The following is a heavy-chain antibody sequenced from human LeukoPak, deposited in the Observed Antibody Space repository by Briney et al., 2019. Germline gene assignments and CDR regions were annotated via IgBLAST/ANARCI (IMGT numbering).Heavy chain of an antibody. D-gene: IGHD6-19*01. V-gene: IGHV1-46*01. Sequence: GASVKVSCKASGYTFTSYYMHWVRQAPGQGLEWMGIINPSGGSTSYAQKFQGRVTMTRDMSTSTAYMELRSLRSDDTAAYYCARDPYSSGTVDYWGQGTLVTVSS. CDR2: INPSGGST. CDR3: ARDPYSSGTVDY. CDR1: GYTFTSYY. J-gene: IGHJ4*02.